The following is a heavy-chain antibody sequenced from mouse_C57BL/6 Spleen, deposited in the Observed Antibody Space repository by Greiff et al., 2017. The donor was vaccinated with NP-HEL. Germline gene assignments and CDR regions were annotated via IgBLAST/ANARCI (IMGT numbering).Heavy chain of an antibody. CDR3: ARNYGSSYGAMDY. V-gene: IGHV1-52*01. J-gene: IGHJ4*01. D-gene: IGHD1-1*01. CDR1: GYTFTSYW. Sequence: VKLMESGAELVRPGSSVKLSCKASGYTFTSYWMHWVKQRPIQGLEWIGNIDPSDSETHYNQKFKDKATLTVDKSSSTAYMQLSSLTSEDSAVYYCARNYGSSYGAMDYWGQGTSVTVSS. CDR2: IDPSDSET.